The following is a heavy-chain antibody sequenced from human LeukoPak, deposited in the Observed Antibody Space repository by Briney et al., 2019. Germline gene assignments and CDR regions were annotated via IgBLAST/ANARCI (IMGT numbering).Heavy chain of an antibody. CDR2: ISAYNGNT. J-gene: IGHJ4*02. Sequence: GSVKVACKAAGYTFTSYGISCVRQAPGQGLEWMGWISAYNGNTNYAQKLQGRVTMTTDTSTSTAYMELRSLRSDDTAVYYCARDMLQLEAKDYWGQGTLVTVSS. V-gene: IGHV1-18*01. CDR1: GYTFTSYG. D-gene: IGHD1-1*01. CDR3: ARDMLQLEAKDY.